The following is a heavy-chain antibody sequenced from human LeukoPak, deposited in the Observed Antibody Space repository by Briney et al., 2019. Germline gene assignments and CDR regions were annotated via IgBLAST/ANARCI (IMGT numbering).Heavy chain of an antibody. CDR3: ARARGYSGYALDY. CDR1: GFSLTTSGMC. D-gene: IGHD5-12*01. Sequence: SGPTLVNPTQTLTLTCTFSGFSLTTSGMCVSWIRQPSGKALVWLALIDWDDDKYYTTSLKTRLPISRDTSKNHVVLTMTNMDPVDTATYYCARARGYSGYALDYWGPGTLVTVSS. J-gene: IGHJ4*02. V-gene: IGHV2-70*01. CDR2: IDWDDDK.